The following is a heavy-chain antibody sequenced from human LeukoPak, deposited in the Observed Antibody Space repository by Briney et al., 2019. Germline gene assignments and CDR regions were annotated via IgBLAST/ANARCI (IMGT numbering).Heavy chain of an antibody. CDR3: AKGLGVASLIVDALDM. D-gene: IGHD3/OR15-3a*01. V-gene: IGHV3-9*03. Sequence: GGSPRLSCAASGFTFHDYAMHWVRQVPGKGLEWGSGITWNSGSVLYADSVRGRFTISRDNAKNSLYLQMNSLRPEDMAFYYCAKGLGVASLIVDALDMWGQGTMVTV. CDR1: GFTFHDYA. J-gene: IGHJ3*02. CDR2: ITWNSGSV.